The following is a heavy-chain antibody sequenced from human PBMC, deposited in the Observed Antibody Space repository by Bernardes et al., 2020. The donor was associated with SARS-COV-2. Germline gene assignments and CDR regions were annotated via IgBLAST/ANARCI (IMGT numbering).Heavy chain of an antibody. Sequence: ASVTVSCKASGYTFDIYGISWVRQAPGQGLEWMGWISAQNGTTHYAQRVQGRVTMTTDTSTTTAYLEVRDLRSDDTAVYYCARDREGYKYGYLWGQGTLVTVAS. J-gene: IGHJ5*02. V-gene: IGHV1-18*01. D-gene: IGHD5-18*01. CDR2: ISAQNGTT. CDR1: GYTFDIYG. CDR3: ARDREGYKYGYL.